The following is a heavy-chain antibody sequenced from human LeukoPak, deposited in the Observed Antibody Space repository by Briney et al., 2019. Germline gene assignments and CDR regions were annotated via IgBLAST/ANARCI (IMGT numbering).Heavy chain of an antibody. CDR3: AKDWGSSGWYNYFDP. Sequence: GGSLRLSCAVSGFTISSHGMHWVRQAPGKGLEWVAMISYNGNSKYYGDSVKGRFTISRDNSKNTLYLQMDTLRAEDTAVYYCAKDWGSSGWYNYFDPWGQGTLVTVSS. CDR2: ISYNGNSK. V-gene: IGHV3-30*18. D-gene: IGHD6-19*01. CDR1: GFTISSHG. J-gene: IGHJ5*02.